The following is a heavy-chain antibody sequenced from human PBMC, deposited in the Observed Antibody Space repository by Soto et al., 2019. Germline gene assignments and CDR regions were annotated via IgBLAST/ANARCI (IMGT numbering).Heavy chain of an antibody. D-gene: IGHD3-10*01. J-gene: IGHJ4*02. Sequence: GGSLRLSCAASGFTFSSYSMNWVRQAPGKGLEWVSYISSSSSTIYYADSVKGRFTISRDNAKNSLYLQMNSLRDEDTAVYYCARDPLLLWFGEGTLFDYWGQGTLVTVS. CDR3: ARDPLLLWFGEGTLFDY. CDR1: GFTFSSYS. CDR2: ISSSSSTI. V-gene: IGHV3-48*02.